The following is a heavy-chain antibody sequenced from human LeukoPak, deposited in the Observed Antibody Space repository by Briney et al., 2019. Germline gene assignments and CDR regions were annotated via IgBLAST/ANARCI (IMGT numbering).Heavy chain of an antibody. Sequence: GGSLRLSCAASGFTSSDYTMNWVRQSPGKGLEWVSGISVSDDSTYYADSVKGRFTISRDKSNNVLHLQMNSLRAEDTAVYYCARDRYCVSTNCPYDCWGQGTPVTVSA. J-gene: IGHJ4*02. V-gene: IGHV3-23*01. CDR1: GFTSSDYT. D-gene: IGHD2-2*01. CDR3: ARDRYCVSTNCPYDC. CDR2: ISVSDDST.